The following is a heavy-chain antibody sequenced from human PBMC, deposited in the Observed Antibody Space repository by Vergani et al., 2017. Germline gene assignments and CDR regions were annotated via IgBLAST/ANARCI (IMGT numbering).Heavy chain of an antibody. CDR2: IWDDGSNK. Sequence: QVQLVESGGGVVQPGRSLRLSCAASGFTFSSYGMHWVRQAPGKGLEWVAVIWDDGSNKYYADSEKGRFTISRDNSKNTLYLQMNSLRAEDTAVYYCARDRGIFGVVTNFDYWGQGTLVTVSS. CDR1: GFTFSSYG. D-gene: IGHD3-3*01. V-gene: IGHV3-33*01. CDR3: ARDRGIFGVVTNFDY. J-gene: IGHJ4*02.